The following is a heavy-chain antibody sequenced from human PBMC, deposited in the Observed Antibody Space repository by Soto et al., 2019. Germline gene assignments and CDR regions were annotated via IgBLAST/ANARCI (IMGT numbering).Heavy chain of an antibody. CDR3: ARDYYERGPGYYRDYGMDV. V-gene: IGHV3-74*01. J-gene: IGHJ6*01. CDR2: VHFDGSTT. Sequence: EVQLMESGGGLVQPGGSLRLSCTASGFNFSAFWMHWVRQAPGKGLSWVSRVHFDGSTTAYADSVRGRFTISRDNAKNTLYLQMESLKVEDTAVYYCARDYYERGPGYYRDYGMDVW. CDR1: GFNFSAFW. D-gene: IGHD3-22*01.